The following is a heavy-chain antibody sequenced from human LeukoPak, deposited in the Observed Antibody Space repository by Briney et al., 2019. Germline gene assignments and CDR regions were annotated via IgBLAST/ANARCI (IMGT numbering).Heavy chain of an antibody. J-gene: IGHJ5*02. CDR3: ARQGYISGQGFRNNWFDP. CDR1: GGSISSSSFY. D-gene: IGHD6-19*01. CDR2: SLYSGST. Sequence: NTSETLSLTCTVSGGSISSSSFYWGWTPQPPGKGLEWIGTSLYSGSTYYNPSLRSRVTMSVDTSKNQFSLRLSSVTAADTAVYYCARQGYISGQGFRNNWFDPWGQGSLVTVSS. V-gene: IGHV4-39*01.